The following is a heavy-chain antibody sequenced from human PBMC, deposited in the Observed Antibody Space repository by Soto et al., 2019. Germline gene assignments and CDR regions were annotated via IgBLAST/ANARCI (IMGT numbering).Heavy chain of an antibody. D-gene: IGHD2-2*01. Sequence: SETLSLTCVVYGGSFSGYYWSWIRQSPGKGLEWIGGINHRGSTNYNPSLESRVTISVDTSKNQFSLKLPSVTAADTAMYYCVRDGFCTSTTCRVGNWFDPWGQGTLVTVSS. CDR1: GGSFSGYY. J-gene: IGHJ5*02. CDR3: VRDGFCTSTTCRVGNWFDP. CDR2: INHRGST. V-gene: IGHV4-34*01.